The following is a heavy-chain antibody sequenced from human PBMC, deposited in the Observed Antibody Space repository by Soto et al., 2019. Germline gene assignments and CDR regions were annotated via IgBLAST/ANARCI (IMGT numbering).Heavy chain of an antibody. V-gene: IGHV3-23*01. D-gene: IGHD6-19*01. J-gene: IGHJ4*02. CDR2: IGGGGGST. Sequence: GGSLRLSCAASGFTFNNHAMGWVRQAPGQGLEWVSGIGGGGGSTNYAGSVKGRFTISRDNSKNTLFLQMNSLRVDDTAVYYCAKTAEAVAGTVYGYWGQGTLVTVSS. CDR1: GFTFNNHA. CDR3: AKTAEAVAGTVYGY.